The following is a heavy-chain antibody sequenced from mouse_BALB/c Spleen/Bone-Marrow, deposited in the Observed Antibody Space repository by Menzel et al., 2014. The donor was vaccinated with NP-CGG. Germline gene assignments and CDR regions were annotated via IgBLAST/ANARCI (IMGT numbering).Heavy chain of an antibody. V-gene: IGHV1S135*01. CDR2: IDPYNGDT. J-gene: IGHJ3*01. CDR3: ASCGNYEAWFAY. D-gene: IGHD2-1*01. CDR1: GYAFTSYN. Sequence: EVQLQQSGPELVKPGASVKVSCKASGYAFTSYNIYWVKQSHGKSLEWIGYIDPYNGDTNYNQKFKVKATLTVDKSSSTAYMHLNSLTSEDSAVYYRASCGNYEAWFAYWGQGTLVTVSA.